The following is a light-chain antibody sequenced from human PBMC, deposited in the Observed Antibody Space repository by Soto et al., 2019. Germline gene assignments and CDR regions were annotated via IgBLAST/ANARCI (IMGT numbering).Light chain of an antibody. CDR3: QQYDSSLT. V-gene: IGKV3-20*01. Sequence: DMVLTQSPASPYLPPGERATLSCRASQSFSSSSLAWHQQKPGQAPRLLIYGASRRATGIADRFTGSGCGTDYTLTFRRLEPEDFAVYFCQQYDSSLTFGLGTKVEIK. CDR2: GAS. CDR1: QSFSSSS. J-gene: IGKJ1*01.